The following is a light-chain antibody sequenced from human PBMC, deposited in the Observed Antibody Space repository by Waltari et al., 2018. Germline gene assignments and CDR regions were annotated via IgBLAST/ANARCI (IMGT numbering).Light chain of an antibody. CDR1: QSVLYSSNNKSY. CDR2: WAS. CDR3: QQYYSTPWT. V-gene: IGKV4-1*01. Sequence: DIVMTQSPDSLAVSLGERATINCKSSQSVLYSSNNKSYLAWYQHKPGQPPKLLIYWASTRESGVPDRFSGSGSGTDFTLTISSLQAEDVAVYYCQQYYSTPWTFGQGP. J-gene: IGKJ1*01.